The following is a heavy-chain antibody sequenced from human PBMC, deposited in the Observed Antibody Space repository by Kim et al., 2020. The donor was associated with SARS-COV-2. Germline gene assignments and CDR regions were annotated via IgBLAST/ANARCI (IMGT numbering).Heavy chain of an antibody. Sequence: GGSLRVSCVASGFDFDDYAMHRVRQGPWKGLEWVSGIDWSSSSMDYADSVRGRFTISRDNAKNSLYLQMDSLRPEDSAFYYCTKGALKSYYDPNGYSNVLLRPHYFDAWGQGTLVTVSS. CDR2: IDWSSSSM. D-gene: IGHD3-22*01. CDR3: TKGALKSYYDPNGYSNVLLRPHYFDA. J-gene: IGHJ4*02. V-gene: IGHV3-9*01. CDR1: GFDFDDYA.